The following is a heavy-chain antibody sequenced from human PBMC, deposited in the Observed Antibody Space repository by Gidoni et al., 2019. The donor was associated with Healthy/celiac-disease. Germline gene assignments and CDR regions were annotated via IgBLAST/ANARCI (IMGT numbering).Heavy chain of an antibody. D-gene: IGHD6-19*01. V-gene: IGHV4-34*01. Sequence: QVQLQQWGAGLLKPSETLSLTCAVYGGSFSGSYWSWIRQPPGKGLEWIGEINHSGSTNYNPSLKSRVTISVDTSKNQFSLKLSSVTAADTAVYYCARGVQFIRLRKIGYSSGWSTWSQGTLVTVSS. CDR1: GGSFSGSY. CDR3: ARGVQFIRLRKIGYSSGWST. J-gene: IGHJ4*02. CDR2: INHSGST.